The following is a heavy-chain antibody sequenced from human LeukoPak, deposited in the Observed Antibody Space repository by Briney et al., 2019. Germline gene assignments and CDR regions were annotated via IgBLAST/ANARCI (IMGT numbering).Heavy chain of an antibody. CDR2: ISGSGGST. D-gene: IGHD3-10*01. CDR3: AKDRFGDQYFDY. J-gene: IGHJ4*02. Sequence: TGGSLRLSCAASGGTFSSYAMSWVRQAPGKGLEWVSAISGSGGSTYYADSVKGRFTISRDNSKNPLYLQMTSLSADDTAVYYCAKDRFGDQYFDYWGQGTLVTASS. V-gene: IGHV3-23*01. CDR1: GGTFSSYA.